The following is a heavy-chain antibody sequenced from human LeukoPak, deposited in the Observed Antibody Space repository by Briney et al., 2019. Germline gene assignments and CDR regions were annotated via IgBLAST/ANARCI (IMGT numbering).Heavy chain of an antibody. CDR2: IFHSGSI. CDR3: ATYYDTGGYILNY. J-gene: IGHJ4*02. D-gene: IGHD3-22*01. V-gene: IGHV4-4*02. Sequence: SETLSLTCAVSGGSISNENWWTWVRQPPGKGLEWIGEIFHSGSINYNPSLKSRLTMSVDKSNNQFSLELSSVTAADTAVYYCATYYDTGGYILNYWGQGSLVTVSS. CDR1: GGSISNENW.